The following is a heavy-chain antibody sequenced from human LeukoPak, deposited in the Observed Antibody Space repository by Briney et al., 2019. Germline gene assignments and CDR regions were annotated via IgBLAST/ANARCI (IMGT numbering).Heavy chain of an antibody. CDR2: ISSSSSYK. Sequence: GGSLRLSCVASGFTFSSYSMNWVRQAPGKGLEWVSSISSSSSYKYYTDSVKGRFTISRDNAKNSLYLQMNSLRAEDTAVYYCAKDYWKKKHYIVVVPAAMGRWGQGTLVTVSS. CDR3: AKDYWKKKHYIVVVPAAMGR. J-gene: IGHJ4*02. D-gene: IGHD2-2*01. V-gene: IGHV3-21*01. CDR1: GFTFSSYS.